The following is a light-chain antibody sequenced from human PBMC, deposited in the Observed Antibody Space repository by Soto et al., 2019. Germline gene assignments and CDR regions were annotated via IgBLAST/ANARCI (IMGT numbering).Light chain of an antibody. Sequence: QSVLTQPPSASGTPGQTVTISCSGTISNIGSNAVNWYQQVPGTAPKLLMYKNDQRPSGVPDRFSGSKSGTSASLAVSGLQSEDEADHYCAAWDDSLNAVLFGGGTKLTVL. CDR2: KND. CDR3: AAWDDSLNAVL. J-gene: IGLJ2*01. V-gene: IGLV1-44*01. CDR1: ISNIGSNA.